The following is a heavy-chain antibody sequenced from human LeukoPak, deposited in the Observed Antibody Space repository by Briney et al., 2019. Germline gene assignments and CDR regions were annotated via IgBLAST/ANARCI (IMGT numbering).Heavy chain of an antibody. CDR2: IYSGGST. Sequence: GGSLRLSCAASGFTVSSNYMSWVRQAPGKVLEWVSVIYSGGSTYYADSVKGRFTISRDNSKNTLYLQMNSLRAEDTAVYYCARDNAQGSGYYPLGYWGQGTLVTVSS. D-gene: IGHD3-22*01. CDR1: GFTVSSNY. V-gene: IGHV3-66*01. J-gene: IGHJ4*02. CDR3: ARDNAQGSGYYPLGY.